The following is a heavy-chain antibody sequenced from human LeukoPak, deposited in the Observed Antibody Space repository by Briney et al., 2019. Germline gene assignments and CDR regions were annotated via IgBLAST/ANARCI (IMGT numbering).Heavy chain of an antibody. D-gene: IGHD3-22*01. J-gene: IGHJ3*01. V-gene: IGHV1-2*06. CDR2: VNPESGGI. Sequence: VGSVKVSCKASGYTFTDNYIHWVRQAPGQGLEWMGRVNPESGGINYAKKVQGRVTMTRDKSKNTAFVELRRLRSDDTATYYCARAQNYHDRSGYSDDTFDVWGHGTMITVSS. CDR3: ARAQNYHDRSGYSDDTFDV. CDR1: GYTFTDNY.